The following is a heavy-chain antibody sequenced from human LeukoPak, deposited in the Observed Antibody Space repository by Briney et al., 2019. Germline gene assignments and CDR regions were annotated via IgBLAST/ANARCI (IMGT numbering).Heavy chain of an antibody. CDR2: ISSSSSTI. J-gene: IGHJ4*02. CDR3: AKEDRSDSSGYNDY. D-gene: IGHD3-22*01. CDR1: GFTFSSYS. V-gene: IGHV3-48*01. Sequence: GGSLRLSCAASGFTFSSYSMNWVRQAPGKGLEWVSYISSSSSTIYYADSVKGRFTISRDNAKNSLYLQMNSLRAEDTAVYYCAKEDRSDSSGYNDYWGQGTLVTVSS.